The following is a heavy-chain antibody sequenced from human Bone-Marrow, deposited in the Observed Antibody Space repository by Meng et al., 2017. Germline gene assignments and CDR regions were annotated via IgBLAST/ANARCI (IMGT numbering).Heavy chain of an antibody. D-gene: IGHD3-22*01. CDR2: IYYSGST. CDR3: ARVHTYYYDSSGYSTPPYYFDY. V-gene: IGHV4-39*07. J-gene: IGHJ4*02. CDR1: GGSISSSSYY. Sequence: LRLSCTVSGGSISSSSYYWGWIRQPPGKGLEWIGSIYYSGSTYYNPSLKSRVTISVDTSKNQFSLKLSSVTAADTAVYYCARVHTYYYDSSGYSTPPYYFDYWGQGTLVTVSS.